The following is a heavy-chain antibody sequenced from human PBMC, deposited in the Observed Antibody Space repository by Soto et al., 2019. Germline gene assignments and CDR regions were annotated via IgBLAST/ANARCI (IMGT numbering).Heavy chain of an antibody. CDR1: GYTFTDYY. D-gene: IGHD3-16*01. V-gene: IGHV1-2*04. CDR3: ATLGAGAFDN. J-gene: IGHJ4*02. Sequence: HVQLVQSGAEVKNPGASVKVSCKTSGYTFTDYYIHWVRQAPGQGLEGMGWINPNSGATEYSHKFQGWVTMTRDTSIRTAYMELRRLTPDDTAVYYCATLGAGAFDNWGQGSRVTVS. CDR2: INPNSGAT.